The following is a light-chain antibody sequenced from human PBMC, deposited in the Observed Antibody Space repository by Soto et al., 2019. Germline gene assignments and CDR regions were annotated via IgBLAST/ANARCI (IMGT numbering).Light chain of an antibody. Sequence: SYELTQPPSVSVAPGQTATITCGGTNIGSKSVHWYQQKPGQAPVVVIYNDRDRPSGIPERLSGSNSGNTATLTISRVEAGDEADYYCQVWDGIIDLVFGGGTKVTVL. CDR3: QVWDGIIDLV. V-gene: IGLV3-21*04. J-gene: IGLJ3*02. CDR1: NIGSKS. CDR2: NDR.